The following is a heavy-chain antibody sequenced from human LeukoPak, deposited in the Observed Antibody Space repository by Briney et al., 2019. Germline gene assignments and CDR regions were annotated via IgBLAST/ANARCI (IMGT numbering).Heavy chain of an antibody. CDR2: ISTSGRT. V-gene: IGHV4-4*07. D-gene: IGHD1-1*01. J-gene: IGHJ3*01. Sequence: PSETLSLTCTVSGGSITTYYWSWIRQPAGKGLEWIGRISTSGRTNYNPSLKSRLTMSADTSKNQLSLILNSVTAADTAVYYCAVGRPRNATRLDDGYDFWGQGTMVTVSS. CDR3: AVGRPRNATRLDDGYDF. CDR1: GGSITTYY.